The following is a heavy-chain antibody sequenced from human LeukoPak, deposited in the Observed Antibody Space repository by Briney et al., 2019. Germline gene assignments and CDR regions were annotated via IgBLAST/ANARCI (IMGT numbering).Heavy chain of an antibody. D-gene: IGHD3-22*01. Sequence: GGSLRLSCAASGFTVSSNYMSWVRQAPGKGLEWVSVIYSGGSTYYADSVKGRFTISRDNSKNTLYLQMNSLRAEDTAVYYCARDLYYYDSSGYRSGMDVWGQGTTVTVSS. V-gene: IGHV3-66*01. J-gene: IGHJ6*02. CDR3: ARDLYYYDSSGYRSGMDV. CDR1: GFTVSSNY. CDR2: IYSGGST.